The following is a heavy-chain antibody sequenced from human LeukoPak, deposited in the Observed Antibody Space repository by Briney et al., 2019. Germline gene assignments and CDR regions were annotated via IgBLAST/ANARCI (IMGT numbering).Heavy chain of an antibody. V-gene: IGHV4-59*08. Sequence: SETLSLTCTVSGGSISSYYWSWIRQSPGRGLEWIAYIYYTGSTNYNPSLKSRVTISVDTSKTQFSLKLSSVTAAHTAVYYCARLVRGVIDYWGQGTLVTVSS. CDR3: ARLVRGVIDY. D-gene: IGHD3-10*01. J-gene: IGHJ4*02. CDR1: GGSISSYY. CDR2: IYYTGST.